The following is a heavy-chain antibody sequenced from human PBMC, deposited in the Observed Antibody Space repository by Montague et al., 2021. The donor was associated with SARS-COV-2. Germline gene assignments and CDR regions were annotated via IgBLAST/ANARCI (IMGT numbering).Heavy chain of an antibody. J-gene: IGHJ5*02. CDR2: INHSGST. CDR3: ARTDYISSWFGAKKWFDP. V-gene: IGHV4-34*01. Sequence: SETLSLTCTVSGGSITSYYWSWIRQPPGKGLEWIGEINHSGSTNXNPSLKSRVTISVDTSKNQFSLKLSSVTAADTAVYYCARTDYISSWFGAKKWFDPWGQGTLVTVSS. CDR1: GGSITSYY. D-gene: IGHD6-13*01.